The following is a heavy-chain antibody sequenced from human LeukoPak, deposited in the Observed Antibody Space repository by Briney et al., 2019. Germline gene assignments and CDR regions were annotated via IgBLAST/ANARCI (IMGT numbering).Heavy chain of an antibody. CDR3: ARRYYDSSGYYSDY. Sequence: GESLKISCKGSGYNFAHDWIGWVRQMPGKGLEWMGTIFPDDSDTIYSPSFQGQVTISADKSINTAYLQWSSLKASDTAMYYCARRYYDSSGYYSDYWGQGTLVTVSS. CDR1: GYNFAHDW. D-gene: IGHD3-22*01. J-gene: IGHJ4*02. V-gene: IGHV5-51*01. CDR2: IFPDDSDT.